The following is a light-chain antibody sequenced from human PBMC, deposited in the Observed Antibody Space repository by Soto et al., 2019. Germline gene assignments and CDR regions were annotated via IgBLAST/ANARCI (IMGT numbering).Light chain of an antibody. CDR1: SSDVGGYNY. CDR3: TSPTPGSLYV. V-gene: IGLV2-14*01. J-gene: IGLJ1*01. CDR2: KVS. Sequence: QSALTQPASVSGSPGXXXXXXXTGTSSDVGGYNYVSWYQQYPGRVPKLLIYKVSNRPSGISNRFSGSKSGNTASLTISGLQAEDEADYFCTSPTPGSLYVFGSGTKLTVL.